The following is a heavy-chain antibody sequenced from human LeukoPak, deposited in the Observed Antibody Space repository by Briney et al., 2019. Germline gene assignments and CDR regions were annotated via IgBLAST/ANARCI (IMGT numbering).Heavy chain of an antibody. CDR1: GASISSYY. V-gene: IGHV4-59*08. CDR2: FDYSGSP. J-gene: IGHJ6*02. CDR3: ARHQHYYFGMDV. Sequence: SETLSLTCTVSGASISSYYWSWIRQPPGKGLEWIGYFDYSGSPTYTPSLKTRVTISVDTSKNQFSLRLTSVTAADTAIYYCARHQHYYFGMDVWGQGTTVTVS.